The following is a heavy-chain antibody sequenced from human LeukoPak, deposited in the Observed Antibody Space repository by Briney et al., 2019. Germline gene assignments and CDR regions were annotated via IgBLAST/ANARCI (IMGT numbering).Heavy chain of an antibody. CDR1: GFTFNRNA. D-gene: IGHD6-19*01. CDR3: VRRGDASSGWGDHDF. CDR2: IGGSGDKT. J-gene: IGHJ4*02. Sequence: PGGSLRLSCAASGFTFNRNAISWVRPAPGKGLEWVSTIGGSGDKTFYADSVKGRFTISRDNSKNMVHLQMNSLTGEDTALYYCVRRGDASSGWGDHDFWGQGALVTVSS. V-gene: IGHV3-23*01.